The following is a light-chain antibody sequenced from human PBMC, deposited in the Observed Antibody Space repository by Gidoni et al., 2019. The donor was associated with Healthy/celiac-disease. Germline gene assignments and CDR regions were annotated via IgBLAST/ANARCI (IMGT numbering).Light chain of an antibody. CDR2: KDS. V-gene: IGLV3-25*03. CDR1: ALPKQY. Sequence: SYELTQPPSVSVSTGKTARITCSGDALPKQYAYWYQQKPGQAPVLVIYKDSERPSGIPERFSGSSSGTTVTLTISGVQAEDEADYYCQSADSSGTYVVFGGGTKLTV. J-gene: IGLJ2*01. CDR3: QSADSSGTYVV.